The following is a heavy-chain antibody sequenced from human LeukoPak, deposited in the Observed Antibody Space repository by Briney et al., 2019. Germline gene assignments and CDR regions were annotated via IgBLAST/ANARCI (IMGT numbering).Heavy chain of an antibody. J-gene: IGHJ4*02. CDR1: GFTVRSNS. CDR2: IYGGGNT. V-gene: IGHV3-53*01. CDR3: ARRAGEYSHPYDS. D-gene: IGHD2-15*01. Sequence: PGGSLRLSCTVSGFTVRSNSWSWVRQAPGKGLEWVAFIYGGGNTHYSDSVTGRFTISRDNSKTTLYLQMNSLRAEDTAIYYCARRAGEYSHPYDSWGQGTLVTVSS.